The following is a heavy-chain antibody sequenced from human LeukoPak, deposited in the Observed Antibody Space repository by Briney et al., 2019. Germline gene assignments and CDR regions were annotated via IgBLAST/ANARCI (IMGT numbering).Heavy chain of an antibody. CDR3: AGAGRSRGWSHFYYYDLDV. CDR2: ISPYNGNT. D-gene: IGHD6-19*01. CDR1: GYTFTSYG. V-gene: IGHV1-18*01. Sequence: ASVKVSCKASGYTFTSYGISWVRQAPGQGLEWMGWISPYNGNTNYAQKLQGRVTMTTDTSTSTAYMELSSLRSDDTAVYYCAGAGRSRGWSHFYYYDLDVWGKGATVTVSS. J-gene: IGHJ6*03.